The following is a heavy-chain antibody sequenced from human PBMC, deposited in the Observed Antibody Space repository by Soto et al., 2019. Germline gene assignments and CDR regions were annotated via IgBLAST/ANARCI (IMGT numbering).Heavy chain of an antibody. D-gene: IGHD3-3*01. CDR1: GGSISSSSYY. CDR2: IYYSGST. Sequence: KQSPTLSLTCTVSGGSISSSSYYWGWIRQPPGKGLEWIGSIYYSGSTYYNPSLKSRVTISVDTSKNQFSLKLSSVTAADTAVYYCARRILTIFGVKWFDPWGQGTLVTVSS. CDR3: ARRILTIFGVKWFDP. V-gene: IGHV4-39*01. J-gene: IGHJ5*02.